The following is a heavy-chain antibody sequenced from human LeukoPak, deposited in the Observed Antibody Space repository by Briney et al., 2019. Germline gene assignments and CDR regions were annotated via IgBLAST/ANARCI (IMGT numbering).Heavy chain of an antibody. Sequence: PSETLSLTCTVSGGSISSSSYYWGWIRQPPGKGLEWIGSIYYSGSTYYNPSLKSRVTISVDTSKNQFSLKLSSVTAADTAVYYCARENAYYDSRRWGTYYYMDVWGKGTTVTISS. CDR2: IYYSGST. J-gene: IGHJ6*03. CDR1: GGSISSSSYY. V-gene: IGHV4-39*07. D-gene: IGHD3-22*01. CDR3: ARENAYYDSRRWGTYYYMDV.